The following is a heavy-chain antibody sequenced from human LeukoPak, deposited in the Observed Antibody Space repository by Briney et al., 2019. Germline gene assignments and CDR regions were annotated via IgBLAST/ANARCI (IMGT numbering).Heavy chain of an antibody. CDR2: IRNKANSYTT. Sequence: GGSLRLSCSASGFTFSSYAMHWVRQAPGKGLEWVGRIRNKANSYTTDYAASVKGRFTISRDDSKNSLYLQMNSLKTEDTAVYFCARARYCAVGTCYKDYWGQGTLVTVSS. CDR1: GFTFSSYA. J-gene: IGHJ4*02. D-gene: IGHD2-15*01. CDR3: ARARYCAVGTCYKDY. V-gene: IGHV3-72*01.